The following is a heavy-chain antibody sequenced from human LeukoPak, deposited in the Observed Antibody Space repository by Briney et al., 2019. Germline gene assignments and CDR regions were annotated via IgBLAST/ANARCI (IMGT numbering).Heavy chain of an antibody. CDR1: GDSISSGSYY. CDR3: ARARIAVAGTFDY. Sequence: SETLSLTCTVSGDSISSGSYYWGWLRQPAGKGLEWIGHIYISGSTNYNPSLKSRVTISVDTSKNQFALKVNSVTAAGTAVYYCARARIAVAGTFDYWGQGTLVTVSS. V-gene: IGHV4-61*09. D-gene: IGHD6-19*01. J-gene: IGHJ4*02. CDR2: IYISGST.